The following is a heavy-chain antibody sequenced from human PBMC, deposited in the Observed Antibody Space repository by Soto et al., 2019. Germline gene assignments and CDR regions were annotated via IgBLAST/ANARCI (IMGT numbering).Heavy chain of an antibody. D-gene: IGHD6-13*01. CDR1: GGSISSGDYY. CDR2: IYYSGST. J-gene: IGHJ4*02. Sequence: LSLTCTVSGGSISSGDYYWSWIRQVPKKGLEWIGYIYYSGSTYYNPSLRSRVAMSVDTSKNQFSLKLSSVTAADTAIYYCAREGRLAAAGRFDYWGQGTLVTVSS. CDR3: AREGRLAAAGRFDY. V-gene: IGHV4-31*03.